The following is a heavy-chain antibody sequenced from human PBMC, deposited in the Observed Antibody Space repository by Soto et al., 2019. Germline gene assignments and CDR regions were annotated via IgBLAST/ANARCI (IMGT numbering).Heavy chain of an antibody. D-gene: IGHD3-22*01. CDR1: GGSISSSSYY. CDR2: IYYSGST. V-gene: IGHV4-39*01. J-gene: IGHJ3*02. Sequence: QLQLQESGPGLVKPSETLSLTCTVSGGSISSSSYYWGWIRQPPGKGLEWIGSIYYSGSTYYNPSLKSRVTISVDTSKNQFSLKLSSVTAADTAVYYCEAYGTWLLPTLRLEDDAFDIWGQGTMVTVSS. CDR3: EAYGTWLLPTLRLEDDAFDI.